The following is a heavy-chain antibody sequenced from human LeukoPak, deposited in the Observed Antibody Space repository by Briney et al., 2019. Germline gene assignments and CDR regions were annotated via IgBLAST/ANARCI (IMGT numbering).Heavy chain of an antibody. CDR3: ARGVVVVTAIPFDY. J-gene: IGHJ4*02. CDR2: ISAYNGNT. Sequence: ASVKVSCKSSGYTFTMYGISWVRQAPGQGLEWMGWISAYNGNTNYAQRFQGRVTMTTDTSTSTAYMELRSLRSDDTAVYYCARGVVVVTAIPFDYWGQGALVTVAS. V-gene: IGHV1-18*01. CDR1: GYTFTMYG. D-gene: IGHD2-21*02.